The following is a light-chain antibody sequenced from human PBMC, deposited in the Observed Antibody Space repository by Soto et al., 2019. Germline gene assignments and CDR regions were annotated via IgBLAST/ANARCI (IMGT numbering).Light chain of an antibody. CDR2: GAS. V-gene: IGKV3-15*01. CDR1: QSVSSN. Sequence: EIVMTQSPATLSVSPGERATLSCRASQSVSSNLAWYQQKPGQAPRLLIYGASTRATGIPARLSGSGSGTELTLTSGSLQSENSAVYYCQEYNNSPFTYGPRTKVEIK. CDR3: QEYNNSPFT. J-gene: IGKJ3*01.